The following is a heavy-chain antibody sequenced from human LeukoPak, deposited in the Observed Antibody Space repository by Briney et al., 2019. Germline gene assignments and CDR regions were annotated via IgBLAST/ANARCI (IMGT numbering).Heavy chain of an antibody. CDR3: AKDRGGSHYYFDY. D-gene: IGHD2-15*01. V-gene: IGHV3-23*01. Sequence: QSGGSLRLSCAASGFTFSSYAMSWVRQAPGKGLEWVSAISGSGGSTYYADSVKGRFTISRDNSKNTLYLPMNSLRAEDTAVYYCAKDRGGSHYYFDYWGQGTLVTVSS. CDR1: GFTFSSYA. J-gene: IGHJ4*02. CDR2: ISGSGGST.